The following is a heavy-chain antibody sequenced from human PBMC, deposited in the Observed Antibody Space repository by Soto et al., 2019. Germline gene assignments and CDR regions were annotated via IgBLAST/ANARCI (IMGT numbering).Heavy chain of an antibody. CDR2: IKEDGSEE. V-gene: IGHV3-7*01. Sequence: GPLRLSCAASVFTCSSSWMNWVRQAPGKGLEWVAGIKEDGSEEYYVDYVKGRFTISRDNVENSLYLQMNSLRGEDTAVYFCARDRGYSCFDYWGLGTLVTVSS. CDR1: VFTCSSSW. D-gene: IGHD5-18*01. CDR3: ARDRGYSCFDY. J-gene: IGHJ4*02.